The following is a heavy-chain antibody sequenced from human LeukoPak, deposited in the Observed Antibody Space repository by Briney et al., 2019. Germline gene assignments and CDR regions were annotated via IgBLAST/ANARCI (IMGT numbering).Heavy chain of an antibody. CDR2: INYSGNT. Sequence: SETLSPTCTVSGGSISSGSYFWGWIRQPPGKGLEWIGSINYSGNTYYSPSLKSRVTISVDTFKNQFSLKLSSVTAADTAVYYCAREKIYSTGYSGDFYWGQGTLVTVSS. CDR1: GGSISSGSYF. J-gene: IGHJ4*02. D-gene: IGHD3-22*01. CDR3: AREKIYSTGYSGDFY. V-gene: IGHV4-39*07.